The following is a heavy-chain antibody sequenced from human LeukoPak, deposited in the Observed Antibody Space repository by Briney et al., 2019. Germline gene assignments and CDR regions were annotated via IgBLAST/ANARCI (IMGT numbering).Heavy chain of an antibody. CDR1: GGSFSGCY. V-gene: IGHV4-34*01. D-gene: IGHD3-10*01. CDR3: AGDPTGAASDY. CDR2: INHSGST. Sequence: SETLSLTCAVYGGSFSGCYWSWIRQPPGKGLEWIGEINHSGSTNYNPSLKSRVTISVDTSKNQFSLKLSSVTAADTAVYYCAGDPTGAASDYWGQGTLVTVSS. J-gene: IGHJ4*02.